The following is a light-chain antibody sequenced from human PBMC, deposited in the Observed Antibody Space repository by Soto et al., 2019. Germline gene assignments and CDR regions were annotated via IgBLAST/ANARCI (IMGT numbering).Light chain of an antibody. CDR3: QQYNNWPGT. CDR2: GAS. J-gene: IGKJ1*01. V-gene: IGKV3-15*01. Sequence: EIVMTQSPATLSVSPGERATLSCRASQSVGSNLAWYQQKPGQAPRLLIYGASTRATGIPARFSGSGSGTEFTLTISSLQSEDFAVYYCQQYNNWPGTFGQGTKV. CDR1: QSVGSN.